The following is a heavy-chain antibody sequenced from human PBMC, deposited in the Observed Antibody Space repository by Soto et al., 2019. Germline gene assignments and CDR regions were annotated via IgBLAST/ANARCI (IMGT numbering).Heavy chain of an antibody. J-gene: IGHJ5*02. CDR2: IYYSGST. CDR1: GGSISSGGYY. V-gene: IGHV4-31*03. D-gene: IGHD2-8*01. Sequence: SETLSLTCTVSGGSISSGGYYWSWIRQHPGKGLEWIGYIYYSGSTYYNPSLKSRVTISVDTSKNQFSLKLSSVTAADTAVYYCARAGYCTNGVCYETGPEFDPWGQGTLVTVSS. CDR3: ARAGYCTNGVCYETGPEFDP.